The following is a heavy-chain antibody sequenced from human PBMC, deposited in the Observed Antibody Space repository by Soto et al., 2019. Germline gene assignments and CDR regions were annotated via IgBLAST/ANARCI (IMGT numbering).Heavy chain of an antibody. J-gene: IGHJ4*02. Sequence: SETLSLTCTVSGGSISSGGYYWSWIRQHPGKGLEWIGYIYYSGSTYYNPSLKSRVTISVDTSKNQFSLKLSPVTAADTAVYYCAAYDSSGYYYVNHDYWGQGTLVTVSS. V-gene: IGHV4-31*03. CDR1: GGSISSGGYY. D-gene: IGHD3-22*01. CDR2: IYYSGST. CDR3: AAYDSSGYYYVNHDY.